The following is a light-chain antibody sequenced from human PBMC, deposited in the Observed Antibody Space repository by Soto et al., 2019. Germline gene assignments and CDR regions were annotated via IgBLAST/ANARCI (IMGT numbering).Light chain of an antibody. CDR2: KAS. CDR3: QHYNSYQWK. Sequence: DIQMTQSPSTLSASVGDRVTITCRASQSITSWLAWYQQKPGKAPKLLIYKASSLESGVPSRFSGSGSATEFTLTISSLQPDDFETYYCQHYNSYQWKFGKGTKVDI. V-gene: IGKV1-5*03. CDR1: QSITSW. J-gene: IGKJ1*01.